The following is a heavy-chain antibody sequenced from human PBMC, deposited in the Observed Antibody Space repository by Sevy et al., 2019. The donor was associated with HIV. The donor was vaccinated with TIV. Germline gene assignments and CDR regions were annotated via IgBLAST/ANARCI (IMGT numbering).Heavy chain of an antibody. CDR1: GFTFDDYA. CDR3: ARGLATADTPEYYFDS. V-gene: IGHV3-49*03. CDR2: ITRNSYEAYGGTT. D-gene: IGHD5-12*01. Sequence: GGSLRLSCTTSGFTFDDYAMSWFRQAPGKGLEWVAFITRNSYEAYGGTTHYAASVICRFIISRDDSKTIAYLQMNSLKSEDTAVYYCARGLATADTPEYYFDSWGQGTLVTVSS. J-gene: IGHJ4*02.